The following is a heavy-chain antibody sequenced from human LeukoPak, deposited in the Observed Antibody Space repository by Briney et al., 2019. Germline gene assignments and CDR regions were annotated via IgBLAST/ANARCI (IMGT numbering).Heavy chain of an antibody. CDR1: GFSFNTYW. Sequence: GGSLRLSCVASGFSFNTYWMHWVRQVPRMRPEWVSRINSDGSTTTYADSVKGRFTISRDNSKNTLYLQMNSLRAEDTAVYYCARDGAQAAAGTIPSYWGQGTLATVSS. CDR2: INSDGSTT. CDR3: ARDGAQAAAGTIPSY. V-gene: IGHV3-74*03. D-gene: IGHD6-13*01. J-gene: IGHJ4*02.